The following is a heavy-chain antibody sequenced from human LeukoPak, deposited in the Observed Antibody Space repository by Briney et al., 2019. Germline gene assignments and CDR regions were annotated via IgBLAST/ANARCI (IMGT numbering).Heavy chain of an antibody. D-gene: IGHD5-18*01. CDR3: ASTRIQLWLRRYYFDY. V-gene: IGHV4-34*01. CDR2: INHSGST. J-gene: IGHJ4*02. Sequence: KPSETLSLTCAVYGGSFSGYYWSWIRQPPGKGLEWIGEINHSGSTNYNPSLKSRVTISVDTSKNQVSLKLSSVTAADTAVYYCASTRIQLWLRRYYFDYWGQGTLVTVSS. CDR1: GGSFSGYY.